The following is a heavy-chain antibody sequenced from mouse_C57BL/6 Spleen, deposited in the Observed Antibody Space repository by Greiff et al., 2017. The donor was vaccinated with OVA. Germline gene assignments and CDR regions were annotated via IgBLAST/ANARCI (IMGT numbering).Heavy chain of an antibody. CDR2: ISYDGSN. J-gene: IGHJ4*01. CDR3: ARGGDMIHYAMDY. CDR1: GYSITSGYY. D-gene: IGHD2-4*01. V-gene: IGHV3-6*01. Sequence: EVQLVESGPGLVKPSQSLSLTCSVTGYSITSGYYWNWIRQFPGNKLEWMGYISYDGSNNYNPSLKNRISITRDTSKNQFFLKLNSVTTEDTATYYCARGGDMIHYAMDYWGQGTSVTVSS.